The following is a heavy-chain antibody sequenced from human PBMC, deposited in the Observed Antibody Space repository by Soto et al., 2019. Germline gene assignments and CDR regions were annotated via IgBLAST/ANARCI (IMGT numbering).Heavy chain of an antibody. CDR2: IKQDGSEK. V-gene: IGHV3-7*01. CDR3: ATSRTFDY. CDR1: GFTFSSYW. Sequence: VGSLRLSCVVSGFTFSSYWMNWVRQAPGKGLEWVANIKQDGSEKYYVDSAKGRFTISRDNAKNSLYLQMNSPSAEDTAIYYCATSRTFDYWGQGTLVTVSS. J-gene: IGHJ4*02. D-gene: IGHD6-13*01.